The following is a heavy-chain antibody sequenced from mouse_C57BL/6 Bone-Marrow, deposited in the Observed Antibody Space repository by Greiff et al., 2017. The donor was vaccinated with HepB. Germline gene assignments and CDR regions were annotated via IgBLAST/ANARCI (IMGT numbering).Heavy chain of an antibody. CDR2: IDPETGGT. Sequence: QVQLQQSGAELVRPGASVTLSCTASGYTFTDYEMHWVKQTPVHGLEWIGAIDPETGGTAYNQKFKGKAILTADKSSSTAYMELRSLTSEDSAVYYCTRRPIDSSGLYAMDYWGQGTSVTVSS. D-gene: IGHD3-2*02. CDR1: GYTFTDYE. CDR3: TRRPIDSSGLYAMDY. J-gene: IGHJ4*01. V-gene: IGHV1-15*01.